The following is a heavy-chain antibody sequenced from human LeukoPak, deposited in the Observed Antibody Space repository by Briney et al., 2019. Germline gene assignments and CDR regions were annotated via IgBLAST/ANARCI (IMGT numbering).Heavy chain of an antibody. D-gene: IGHD5-18*01. Sequence: SETLSLTCAVYGGSFSGYYWSWIRQPPGKGLEWIGEINHSGSTNYNPSLKSRVTISVDTSKNQFSLKPSSVTAADTAVYYCARVDTAMVLAVDYWGQGTLVTVSS. CDR1: GGSFSGYY. J-gene: IGHJ4*02. CDR2: INHSGST. V-gene: IGHV4-34*01. CDR3: ARVDTAMVLAVDY.